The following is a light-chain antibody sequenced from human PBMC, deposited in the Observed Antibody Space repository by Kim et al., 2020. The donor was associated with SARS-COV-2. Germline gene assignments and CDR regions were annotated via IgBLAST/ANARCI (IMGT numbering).Light chain of an antibody. J-gene: IGKJ3*01. Sequence: LSFSPGERSTPSCRASQSVSSSYLAWYQQKPGQAPRLLIYGASSRATGIPDRFSGSGSGTDFTLTISRLEPEDFAVYYCQQYGSTFGPGTKVDIK. V-gene: IGKV3-20*01. CDR2: GAS. CDR3: QQYGST. CDR1: QSVSSSY.